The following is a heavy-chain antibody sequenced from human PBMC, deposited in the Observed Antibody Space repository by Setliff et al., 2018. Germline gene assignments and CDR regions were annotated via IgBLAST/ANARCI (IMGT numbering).Heavy chain of an antibody. V-gene: IGHV7-4-1*02. CDR3: ARDRKEVVISPSQAAFDI. CDR2: INTNTGNP. J-gene: IGHJ3*02. Sequence: ASVKVSCKASGYTFSSYAMNWVRQAPGQGLEWMGWINTNTGNPTYAQDFTGRFVFSLDTSVSTAYLQISSLKAEDTAVYYCARDRKEVVISPSQAAFDIWGQGTMVTVSS. CDR1: GYTFSSYA. D-gene: IGHD3-22*01.